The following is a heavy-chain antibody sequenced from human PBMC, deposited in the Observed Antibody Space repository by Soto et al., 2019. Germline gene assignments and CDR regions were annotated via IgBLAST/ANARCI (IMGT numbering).Heavy chain of an antibody. CDR3: ARLYSGYDLSYYYYGMDV. CDR1: GYTFTSYY. V-gene: IGHV1-46*01. D-gene: IGHD5-12*01. J-gene: IGHJ6*02. CDR2: INPSGGST. Sequence: ASVKVSCKASGYTFTSYYMHWVRQAPGQGLEWMGIINPSGGSTSYAQKFQGRVTMTRDTSTSTVYMELSSLRSEDTAVYYCARLYSGYDLSYYYYGMDVWGHGTTVTVSS.